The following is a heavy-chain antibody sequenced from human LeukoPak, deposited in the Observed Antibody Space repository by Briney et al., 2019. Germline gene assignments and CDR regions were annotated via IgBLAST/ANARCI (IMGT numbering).Heavy chain of an antibody. CDR1: GYSFAGYW. J-gene: IGHJ6*03. D-gene: IGHD3-3*01. CDR2: IYPGDSDT. Sequence: GESLKISCKGSGYSFAGYWIGWVRQMPGKGLEWMGIIYPGDSDTRYSPSFQGQVTISAGKSISPAYLQWSSLKASDTAMYYCARHGEATPDFWSGYGPPNWYMDVWGKGTTVTVSS. CDR3: ARHGEATPDFWSGYGPPNWYMDV. V-gene: IGHV5-51*01.